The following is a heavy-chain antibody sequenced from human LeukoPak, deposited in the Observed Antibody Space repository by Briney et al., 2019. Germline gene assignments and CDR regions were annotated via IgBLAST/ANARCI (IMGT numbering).Heavy chain of an antibody. CDR3: ARGQTGDYRFDY. V-gene: IGHV1-8*01. D-gene: IGHD2-21*01. CDR2: MNPNSGNT. J-gene: IGHJ4*02. Sequence: ASVKVSCKASGYTFTSYDINWVRQATRQGLEWMGWMNPNSGNTGYAQKFQGRVTMTRNTSISTAYMELSSLRSEDTAVYYCARGQTGDYRFDYWGQGTLVTVSS. CDR1: GYTFTSYD.